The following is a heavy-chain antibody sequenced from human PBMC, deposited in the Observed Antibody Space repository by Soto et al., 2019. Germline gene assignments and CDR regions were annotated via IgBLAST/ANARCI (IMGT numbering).Heavy chain of an antibody. D-gene: IGHD1-26*01. V-gene: IGHV1-3*01. CDR3: ARGASPLIDY. CDR1: GYTFTSYA. CDR2: INAGNGNT. Sequence: QVQLVQSGAEVKKTGASVKVSCKASGYTFTSYAMHWVRQAPGQRLEWMGWINAGNGNTKYSQKFQGRVTIIRDTSASTAYMELSSLRSEDTAVYDCARGASPLIDYWGQGTLVTVSS. J-gene: IGHJ4*02.